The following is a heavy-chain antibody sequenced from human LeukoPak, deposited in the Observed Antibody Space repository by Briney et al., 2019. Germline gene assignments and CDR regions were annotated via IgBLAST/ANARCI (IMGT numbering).Heavy chain of an antibody. V-gene: IGHV3-30*18. Sequence: PGGSLRLSCAASGFTFSSYGMHWVRQAPGKGLEWVAVISYDGSNKYYAGSVKGRFTISRDNSKNTLYLQMNSLRAEDTAVYYCAKENPRGSYFDYWGQGTLVTVSS. J-gene: IGHJ4*02. CDR1: GFTFSSYG. CDR2: ISYDGSNK. CDR3: AKENPRGSYFDY. D-gene: IGHD1-14*01.